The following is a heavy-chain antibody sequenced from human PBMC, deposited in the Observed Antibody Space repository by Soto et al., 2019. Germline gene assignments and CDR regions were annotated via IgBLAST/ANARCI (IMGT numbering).Heavy chain of an antibody. V-gene: IGHV4-38-2*02. Sequence: SETLSLTCAVSGYSISSGYYWGWIRQPPGKGLEWIGSIYHSGSTYYNPSLKSRVTISVDTSKNQFSLKLSSVTAADTAVYYCARDSSSSWYDYYYGMDVWCQGPTVT. D-gene: IGHD6-13*01. J-gene: IGHJ6*02. CDR1: GYSISSGYY. CDR3: ARDSSSSWYDYYYGMDV. CDR2: IYHSGST.